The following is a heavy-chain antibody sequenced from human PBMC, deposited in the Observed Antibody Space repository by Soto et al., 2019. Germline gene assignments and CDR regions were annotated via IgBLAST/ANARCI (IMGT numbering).Heavy chain of an antibody. V-gene: IGHV3-23*01. Sequence: GGSLTLSCAASGFTFSSYAMSWVRQAPGKGLEWVSAISGSGGSTYYADSVKGRFTISRDNSKNTLYLQMNSLRAEDTAVYYCAKSDTREPYYFAYWGQGTLVTVSS. CDR2: ISGSGGST. CDR1: GFTFSSYA. J-gene: IGHJ4*02. D-gene: IGHD2-15*01. CDR3: AKSDTREPYYFAY.